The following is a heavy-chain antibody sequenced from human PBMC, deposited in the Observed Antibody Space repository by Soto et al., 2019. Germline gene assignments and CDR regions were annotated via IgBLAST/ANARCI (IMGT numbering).Heavy chain of an antibody. CDR1: GYTFTSYA. D-gene: IGHD2-21*02. J-gene: IGHJ4*02. Sequence: ASVKVSCKASGYTFTSYAMHWVRQAPGQRLEWMGRINAGNGNTKYSQKFQGRVTITRDTSASTAYMELSSLRSEDTAVYYCASGGGNSPGPFFPVVYWGQGTLVTVSS. CDR2: INAGNGNT. V-gene: IGHV1-3*01. CDR3: ASGGGNSPGPFFPVVY.